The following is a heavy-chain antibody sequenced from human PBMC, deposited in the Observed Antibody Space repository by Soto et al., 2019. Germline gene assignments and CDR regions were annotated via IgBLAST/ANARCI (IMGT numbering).Heavy chain of an antibody. J-gene: IGHJ6*02. CDR2: IIPIFGTA. Sequence: SVKVSCKASGGTFSSYAISWVRQAPGQGLEWMGGIIPIFGTANYAEKFQGRVTITADESTSTAYMELSSLRSEDTAVYYCARHVPAAGYYNGMDVWGQGTTVTVSS. CDR1: GGTFSSYA. V-gene: IGHV1-69*13. D-gene: IGHD2-2*01. CDR3: ARHVPAAGYYNGMDV.